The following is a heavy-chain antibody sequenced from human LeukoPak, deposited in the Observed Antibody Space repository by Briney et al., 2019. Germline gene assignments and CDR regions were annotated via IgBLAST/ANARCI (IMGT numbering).Heavy chain of an antibody. J-gene: IGHJ4*02. Sequence: SETLSLTCTVSGGSISSGSYYWSWIRQPAGKGLEWIGRIYTSGSTNYNPSLKSRATISVDTSKNQFSLKLSSVTAADTAVYHCARETRPTNFDYWGQGTLVTVSS. CDR1: GGSISSGSYY. CDR2: IYTSGST. CDR3: ARETRPTNFDY. V-gene: IGHV4-61*02.